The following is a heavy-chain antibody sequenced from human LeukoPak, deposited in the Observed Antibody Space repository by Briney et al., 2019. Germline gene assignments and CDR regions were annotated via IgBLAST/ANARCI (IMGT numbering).Heavy chain of an antibody. CDR1: GGSISSYY. CDR2: IYYSGST. CDR3: ARESRSSSHRTGLNWFDP. V-gene: IGHV4-59*12. Sequence: SETLSLTCTVSGGSISSYYWSWIRQPPGKGLEWIGYIYYSGSTYYNPSLKSRVTISVDTSKNQFSLKLSSVTAADTAVYYCARESRSSSHRTGLNWFDPWGQGTLVTVSS. D-gene: IGHD6-13*01. J-gene: IGHJ5*02.